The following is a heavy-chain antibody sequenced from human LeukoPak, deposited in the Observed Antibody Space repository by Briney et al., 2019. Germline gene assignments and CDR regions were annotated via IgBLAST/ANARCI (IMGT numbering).Heavy chain of an antibody. CDR2: ISYDGSNK. CDR1: GFTFSSYG. J-gene: IGHJ1*01. D-gene: IGHD4-17*01. V-gene: IGHV3-30*18. Sequence: PGRSLRLSCAASGFTFSSYGMHWVRQAPGKGLEWVAVISYDGSNKYYADSVKGRFTISRDNSKNTLYLQMNSLRAEDTAVYYCAKDRGDYGDFQHWGQGTLVTVSS. CDR3: AKDRGDYGDFQH.